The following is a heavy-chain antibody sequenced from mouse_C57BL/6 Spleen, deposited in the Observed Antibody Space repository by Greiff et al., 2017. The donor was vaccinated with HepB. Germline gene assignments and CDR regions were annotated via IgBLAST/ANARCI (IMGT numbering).Heavy chain of an antibody. J-gene: IGHJ4*01. V-gene: IGHV1-26*01. CDR2: INPNNGGT. Sequence: VQLQQSGPELVKPGASVKISCKASGYTFTDYNMNWVKQSHGKSLEWIGDINPNNGGTSYNQKFKGKATLTVDKSSSTAYMELRSLTSEASAVYYCARGDAMDYWGQGTSVTVSS. CDR1: GYTFTDYN. CDR3: ARGDAMDY.